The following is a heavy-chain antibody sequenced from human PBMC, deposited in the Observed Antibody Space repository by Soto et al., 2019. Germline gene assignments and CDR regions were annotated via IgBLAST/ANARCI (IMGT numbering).Heavy chain of an antibody. Sequence: GGSLRLSCAASGFTFSSYDMHWVRQATGKGLEWVSAIGTAGDTYYPGSVKGRFTISRENAKNSLYLQMNSLRVEDTAVYYCARDRLVPYGYGMDVWGQGTTVTVSS. CDR3: ARDRLVPYGYGMDV. CDR2: IGTAGDT. D-gene: IGHD2-2*01. V-gene: IGHV3-13*01. CDR1: GFTFSSYD. J-gene: IGHJ6*02.